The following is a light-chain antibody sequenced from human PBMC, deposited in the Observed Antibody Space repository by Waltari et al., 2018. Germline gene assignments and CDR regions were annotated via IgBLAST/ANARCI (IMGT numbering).Light chain of an antibody. CDR1: SSDIGGYNR. J-gene: IGLJ2*01. V-gene: IGLV2-8*01. CDR3: SSYAGRNTFVL. Sequence: QAALTQPPSMSGSPGQSVTISCTGTSSDIGGYNRVSWYQQYPGKAPKLMIYEVRQRPSGVSDRFSGSKSGNTASLTISGLQAEDEADYYCSSYAGRNTFVLFGGGTRLTVL. CDR2: EVR.